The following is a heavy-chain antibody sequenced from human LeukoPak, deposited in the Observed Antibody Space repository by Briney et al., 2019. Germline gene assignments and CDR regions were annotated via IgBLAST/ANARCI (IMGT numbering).Heavy chain of an antibody. J-gene: IGHJ3*02. D-gene: IGHD3-22*01. CDR2: ISGSGGGT. V-gene: IGHV3-23*01. Sequence: GGSLRLSCAASGFTFSSYAMSWVRQAPGKGLEWVSAISGSGGGTYYADSVKGRFTISRDNSKNTLYLQMSSLRAEDTAVYYCAKGRLHDSSGVDAFDIWGQGTMVTVSS. CDR1: GFTFSSYA. CDR3: AKGRLHDSSGVDAFDI.